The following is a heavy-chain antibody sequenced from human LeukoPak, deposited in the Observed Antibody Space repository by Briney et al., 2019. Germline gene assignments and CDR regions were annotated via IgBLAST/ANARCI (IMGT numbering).Heavy chain of an antibody. J-gene: IGHJ6*02. Sequence: SVKVSCKASGGTFIDYGFAWFRQAPGQGLEWMGRIVPVVEITNYAQPFHDRVTITADKTTSTTYMELSSLRSEDTAVYFCASFAWLSRATYSFALDVWGQGTTVAVSS. V-gene: IGHV1-69*04. CDR1: GGTFIDYG. CDR3: ASFAWLSRATYSFALDV. CDR2: IVPVVEIT. D-gene: IGHD3-9*01.